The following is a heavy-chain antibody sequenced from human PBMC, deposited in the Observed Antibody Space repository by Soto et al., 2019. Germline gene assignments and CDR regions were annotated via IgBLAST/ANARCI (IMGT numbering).Heavy chain of an antibody. CDR3: ARGSEYYDILTGYYPDNWFDP. V-gene: IGHV4-34*01. D-gene: IGHD3-9*01. Sequence: SETLSLTCAVYGGSFSGYYWSWIRQPPGKGLEWVGEINHSGSTNYNPSLKSRVTISVDTSKNQFSRKLSSVPAADTAVYYCARGSEYYDILTGYYPDNWFDPWGQGTLVTVSS. CDR2: INHSGST. CDR1: GGSFSGYY. J-gene: IGHJ5*02.